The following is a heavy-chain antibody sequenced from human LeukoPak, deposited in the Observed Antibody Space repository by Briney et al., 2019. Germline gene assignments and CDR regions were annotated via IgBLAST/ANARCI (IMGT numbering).Heavy chain of an antibody. Sequence: GGSLRLSCSASGFTFSSYVMSWVRQAPGKGLEWVSFISSSSSYTNYADSVKGRFTISRDNAKNSLYLQMNNLRAEDTAVYHCARGGADDVIGYWGQGTLVTVSS. CDR1: GFTFSSYV. V-gene: IGHV3-21*05. D-gene: IGHD1-1*01. J-gene: IGHJ4*02. CDR2: ISSSSSYT. CDR3: ARGGADDVIGY.